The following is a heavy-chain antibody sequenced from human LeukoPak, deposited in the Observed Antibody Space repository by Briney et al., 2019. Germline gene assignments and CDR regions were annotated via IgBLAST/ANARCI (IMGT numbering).Heavy chain of an antibody. CDR1: GYTFTSYY. D-gene: IGHD2-21*01. J-gene: IGHJ6*02. V-gene: IGHV1-46*01. Sequence: ASVKVSCKASGYTFTSYYMHWVRQAPGQGLEWMGIINPSGGSTSYAQKFQGRVTMTRDTSTSTVYMELSSLRSEDTAVYYCASTYPGGAYYSHYYYGMDVWGQGTTVTVSS. CDR3: ASTYPGGAYYSHYYYGMDV. CDR2: INPSGGST.